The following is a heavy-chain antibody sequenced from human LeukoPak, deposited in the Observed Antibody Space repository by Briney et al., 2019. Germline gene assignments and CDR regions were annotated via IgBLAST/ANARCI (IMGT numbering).Heavy chain of an antibody. V-gene: IGHV3-30-3*01. J-gene: IGHJ4*02. D-gene: IGHD7-27*01. CDR1: GFTFSTYW. CDR2: ISYDGSNK. CDR3: ARDRVKLGIVGDYFDY. Sequence: GGSLRLSCAGSGFTFSTYWMSWVRQAPGKGLEWVAVISYDGSNKYYADSVKGRFTISRDNSKNTLYLQMNSLRAEDTAVYYCARDRVKLGIVGDYFDYWGQGTLVTVSS.